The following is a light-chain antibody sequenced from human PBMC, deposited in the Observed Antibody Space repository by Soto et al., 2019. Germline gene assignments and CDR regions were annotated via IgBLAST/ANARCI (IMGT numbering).Light chain of an antibody. J-gene: IGKJ3*01. CDR3: QQYNSYSPSVI. V-gene: IGKV1-5*03. CDR1: QSISSW. Sequence: DIQMTQSPSTLSASVGDRVTITCRASQSISSWLAWYQQKPGKAPKLLIYKASSLESGVPSRFSGSGSGTEFTLTISSLQPDDCATYYCQQYNSYSPSVIFGPGTKVDIK. CDR2: KAS.